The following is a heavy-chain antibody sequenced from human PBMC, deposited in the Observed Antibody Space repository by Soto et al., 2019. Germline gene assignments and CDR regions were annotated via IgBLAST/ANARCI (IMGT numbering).Heavy chain of an antibody. Sequence: GGSLRLSCAASGFTFNTYDMNWVRQAPGKGLEWVSYISGSSGAIYYAESVKGRFTISRDNARNSLYLQMNSLRAEDTALYYCARAHCSGGSCYLLPDFWGQGTLVTVSS. J-gene: IGHJ4*02. CDR3: ARAHCSGGSCYLLPDF. CDR1: GFTFNTYD. CDR2: ISGSSGAI. D-gene: IGHD2-15*01. V-gene: IGHV3-48*01.